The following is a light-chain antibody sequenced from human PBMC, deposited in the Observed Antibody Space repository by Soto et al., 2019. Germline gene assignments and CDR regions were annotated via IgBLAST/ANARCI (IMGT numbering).Light chain of an antibody. CDR1: ESIISNY. CDR3: QHYGTSPRP. CDR2: GAS. J-gene: IGKJ2*01. V-gene: IGKV3-20*01. Sequence: ELVLTHSPGILALSPGERATLSCRASESIISNYLAWYQHKPGQAPTLLIDGASSRATGIPDRFSGSGSGTDFTLTISSLEPEDFAVYYCQHYGTSPRPFGQGTKLDFK.